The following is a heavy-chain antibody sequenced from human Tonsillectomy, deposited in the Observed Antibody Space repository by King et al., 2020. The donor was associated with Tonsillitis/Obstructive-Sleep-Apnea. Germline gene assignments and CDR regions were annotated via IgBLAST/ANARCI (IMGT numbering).Heavy chain of an antibody. D-gene: IGHD4-11*01. Sequence: QLVQSGGGLVQPGRSLRLSCAASGFTFDDHAMHWVRQAPGKGLEWVSGISWNSGSIVYADSVKGRFTISRDNAKNSLYLQMNSLSVEDTAFYYCAKGPYSNYVGGVDYWGQGTLVTVSS. J-gene: IGHJ4*02. CDR1: GFTFDDHA. V-gene: IGHV3-9*01. CDR2: ISWNSGSI. CDR3: AKGPYSNYVGGVDY.